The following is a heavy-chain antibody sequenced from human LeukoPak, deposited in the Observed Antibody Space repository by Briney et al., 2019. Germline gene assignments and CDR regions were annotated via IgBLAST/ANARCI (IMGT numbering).Heavy chain of an antibody. V-gene: IGHV3-7*04. CDR1: GLTFSSYP. Sequence: GGSLRLSCAASGLTFSSYPMHWVRQAPGKGLEWVANIKQDGSKKSYVDSVKGRFTISRDNAKNSLYLQMSSLRAEDTAIYYCMRVGYIDEGIDYWGQGTLVTVSS. CDR3: MRVGYIDEGIDY. J-gene: IGHJ4*02. D-gene: IGHD5-24*01. CDR2: IKQDGSKK.